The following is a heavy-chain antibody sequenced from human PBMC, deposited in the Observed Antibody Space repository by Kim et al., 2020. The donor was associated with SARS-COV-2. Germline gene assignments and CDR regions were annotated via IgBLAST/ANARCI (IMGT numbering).Heavy chain of an antibody. J-gene: IGHJ6*02. CDR1: GGSISSGSYY. D-gene: IGHD3-10*01. V-gene: IGHV4-61*02. Sequence: SETLSLTCTVSGGSISSGSYYWSWIRQPAGKGLEWIGRIYTSGSTNYNPSLKSRVTISVDTSKNQFSLKLSSVTAADTAVYYCARGMVLWFGESYYYYGMDVWGQGTTVTVSS. CDR2: IYTSGST. CDR3: ARGMVLWFGESYYYYGMDV.